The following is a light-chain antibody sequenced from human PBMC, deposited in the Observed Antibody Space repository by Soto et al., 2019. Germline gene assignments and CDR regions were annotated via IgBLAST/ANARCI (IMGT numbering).Light chain of an antibody. V-gene: IGLV2-14*01. CDR1: SSDIGGYKY. Sequence: QSVLTQPASVSGSLGQSITISFTGTSSDIGGYKYVSWYQQHPGKAPKLIIFEVSNRPSGVSDRFSGSNSCNTASLTISGLQAEDEADYYCTSYSRYRVLVFGGGTKVTAL. CDR2: EVS. J-gene: IGLJ3*02. CDR3: TSYSRYRVLV.